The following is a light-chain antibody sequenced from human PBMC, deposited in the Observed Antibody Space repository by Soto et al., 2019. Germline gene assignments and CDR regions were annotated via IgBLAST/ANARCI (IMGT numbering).Light chain of an antibody. CDR3: QQYSGYSGT. V-gene: IGKV1-5*03. Sequence: DIQMTQSPSTLSASVGDRVTITCRASQSINSWLAWYQQKPGKVPKLLIYKASSLESGVPSRFSGSGSGTEFTLTISSLQPDDFATYYCQQYSGYSGTFGQGTKLEIK. CDR1: QSINSW. J-gene: IGKJ2*01. CDR2: KAS.